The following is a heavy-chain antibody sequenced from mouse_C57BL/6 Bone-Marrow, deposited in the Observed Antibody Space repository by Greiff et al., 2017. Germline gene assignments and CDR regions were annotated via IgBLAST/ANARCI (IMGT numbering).Heavy chain of an antibody. J-gene: IGHJ4*01. CDR2: IYPGSGST. Sequence: LVESGAELVKPGASVKISCKASGYAFSSYWMNWVKQRPGKGLEWIGDIYPGSGSTNYNEKFKSKATLTVDTSSSTAYMQLSSLTSEDSAVYYCARSRGAMDYWGQGTSVTVSS. CDR3: ARSRGAMDY. CDR1: GYAFSSYW. V-gene: IGHV1-55*01.